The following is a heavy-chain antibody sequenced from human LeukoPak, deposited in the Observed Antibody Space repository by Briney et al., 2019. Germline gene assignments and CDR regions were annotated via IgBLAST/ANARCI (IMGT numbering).Heavy chain of an antibody. J-gene: IGHJ3*02. D-gene: IGHD7-27*01. Sequence: SETLSLTCTVSGGSISSSSYYWGWIRQPPGKGLEWIGSIYYSGSTYYNPSLKSRVTISVDTSKNQFSLKLSPVTAADTAVYYCARLSGVFWAFDIWGQGTMVTVSS. CDR3: ARLSGVFWAFDI. CDR2: IYYSGST. V-gene: IGHV4-39*01. CDR1: GGSISSSSYY.